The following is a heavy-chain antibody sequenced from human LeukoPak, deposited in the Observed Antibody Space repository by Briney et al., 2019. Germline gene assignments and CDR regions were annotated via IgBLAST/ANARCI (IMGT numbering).Heavy chain of an antibody. D-gene: IGHD4-11*01. CDR2: INPNSGGT. CDR3: ASARRTVTTGYFQH. CDR1: GGTFSSYA. J-gene: IGHJ1*01. V-gene: IGHV1-2*02. Sequence: ASVKVSCKASGGTFSSYAISWVRQAPGQGLEWMGWINPNSGGTNYAQKFQGRVTMTRDTSISTAYMELSRLRSDDTAVYYCASARRTVTTGYFQHWGQGTLVTVSS.